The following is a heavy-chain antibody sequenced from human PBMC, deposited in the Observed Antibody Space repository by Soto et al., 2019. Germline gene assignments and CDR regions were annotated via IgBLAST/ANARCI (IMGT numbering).Heavy chain of an antibody. D-gene: IGHD1-26*01. J-gene: IGHJ4*02. CDR1: GYTLTELS. Sequence: ASVKASCKVSGYTLTELSMHWVRQAPGQGLEWMGWISAYNGNTNYAQMLQGRVTMTTDTSTSTAYMELRSLRSDDTAVYYCARGVGASYYFDYWGQGTLVTVSS. CDR3: ARGVGASYYFDY. CDR2: ISAYNGNT. V-gene: IGHV1-18*01.